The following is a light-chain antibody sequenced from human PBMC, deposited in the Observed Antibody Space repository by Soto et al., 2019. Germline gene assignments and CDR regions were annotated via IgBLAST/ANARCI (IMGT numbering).Light chain of an antibody. Sequence: AIPVTQSPSSLSASVGDRVTMTCRASQEIRGALAWYQQKSGKPPNLLIYDVSTLEGGVPSRFSGSGSGTEFTLTISSLQPEDFGTYYCQQFNSYPITFGHGTRLEIK. CDR3: QQFNSYPIT. CDR2: DVS. CDR1: QEIRGA. J-gene: IGKJ5*01. V-gene: IGKV1-13*02.